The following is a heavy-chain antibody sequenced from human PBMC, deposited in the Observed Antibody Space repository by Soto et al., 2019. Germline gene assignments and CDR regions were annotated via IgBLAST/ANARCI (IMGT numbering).Heavy chain of an antibody. CDR3: ARDLRYYGSGSYLAY. CDR2: IYYSGST. D-gene: IGHD3-10*01. CDR1: GGSISSGDYY. J-gene: IGHJ4*02. V-gene: IGHV4-30-4*01. Sequence: SETLSLTCTVSGGSISSGDYYWSWIRQPPGKGLEWIGYIYYSGSTYYNPSLKSRVTISVDTSKNQFSLKLSSVTAADTAVYYCARDLRYYGSGSYLAYWGQGTLVTVS.